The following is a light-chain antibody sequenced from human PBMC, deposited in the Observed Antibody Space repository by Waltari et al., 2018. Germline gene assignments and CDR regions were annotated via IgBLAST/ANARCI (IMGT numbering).Light chain of an antibody. CDR2: EVD. CDR1: SSDIGKLNH. CDR3: CSYAGDVTYV. J-gene: IGLJ1*01. Sequence: QSALTQPASVSGSPGQSITISCTGTSSDIGKLNHVPWYQQHPGKAPKLIIFEVDKRPFGVSSRFSASKSGNTASLIIAGLQVDDEADYFCCSYAGDVTYVFGAGTKVTVL. V-gene: IGLV2-23*02.